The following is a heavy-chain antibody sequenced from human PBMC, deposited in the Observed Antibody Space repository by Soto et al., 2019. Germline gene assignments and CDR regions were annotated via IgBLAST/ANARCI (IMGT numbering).Heavy chain of an antibody. J-gene: IGHJ4*02. CDR3: AIFRSMTTPLDY. Sequence: EVQLVESGGGLVQPGRSLRLSCAASGFTFNDYAMHWVRQAPGKGLEWVSGISWNSGKVGYADSVKGRFTISRDNAKKSLFLQMSSLRGEDTALYYCAIFRSMTTPLDYWGQGTPVTVSS. CDR1: GFTFNDYA. D-gene: IGHD4-17*01. V-gene: IGHV3-9*01. CDR2: ISWNSGKV.